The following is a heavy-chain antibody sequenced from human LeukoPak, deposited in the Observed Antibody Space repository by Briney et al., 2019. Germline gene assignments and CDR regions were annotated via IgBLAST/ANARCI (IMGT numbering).Heavy chain of an antibody. CDR3: ARALLDFDWLLPATFDI. CDR2: IYYSGTT. Sequence: SETLSLTCTVSGGSISNYYWNWIRQPPGKGLEWIGYIYYSGTTNYNPSLKSRVSMSVDTSKNQFSLKLSSVTAADTAVYYCARALLDFDWLLPATFDIWGQGTLVTVSS. V-gene: IGHV4-59*01. J-gene: IGHJ3*02. CDR1: GGSISNYY. D-gene: IGHD3-9*01.